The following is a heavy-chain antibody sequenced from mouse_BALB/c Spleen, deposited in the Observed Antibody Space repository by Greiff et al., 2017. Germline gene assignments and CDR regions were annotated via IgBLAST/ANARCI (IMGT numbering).Heavy chain of an antibody. J-gene: IGHJ4*01. V-gene: IGHV14-3*02. CDR1: GYSFTDYN. CDR2: IDPANGNT. D-gene: IGHD5-1*01. CDR3: ARYLSYYAMDY. Sequence: VQLQQSGPELVKPGASVKVSCKASGYSFTDYNMHWVKQRPEQGLEWIGRIDPANGNTKYDPKFQGKATITADTSSNTAYLQLSSLTSEDTAVYYCARYLSYYAMDYWGQGTSVTVSS.